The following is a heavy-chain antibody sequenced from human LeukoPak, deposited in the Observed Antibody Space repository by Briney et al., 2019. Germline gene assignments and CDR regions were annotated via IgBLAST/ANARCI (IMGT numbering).Heavy chain of an antibody. CDR3: AKEGTRDFWSGYFSYYGMDV. V-gene: IGHV3-74*01. CDR2: INTDGSIT. J-gene: IGHJ6*02. D-gene: IGHD3-3*01. Sequence: GGSLRLSCAASGFTFSSYWMHWVRHAPGKGLVWVSRINTDGSITSYADSVKGRFTISRDNSKNTLYLQMNSLRAEDTAVYYCAKEGTRDFWSGYFSYYGMDVWGQGTTVTVSS. CDR1: GFTFSSYW.